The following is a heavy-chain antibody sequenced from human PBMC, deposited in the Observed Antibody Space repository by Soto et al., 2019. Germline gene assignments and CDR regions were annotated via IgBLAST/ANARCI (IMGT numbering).Heavy chain of an antibody. D-gene: IGHD5-12*01. CDR3: ARDRVGQWLRASGYFDY. CDR2: ISSNGGST. CDR1: GFTFSSYA. V-gene: IGHV3-64*01. J-gene: IGHJ4*02. Sequence: EVQLVESGGGLVQPGGSLRLSCAASGFTFSSYAMHWVRQAPGTGLEYVSAISSNGGSTYYANSVKGRFTISRDNSKNTLYLQMVSLRAEYMAVYYCARDRVGQWLRASGYFDYWGQGTLVTVSS.